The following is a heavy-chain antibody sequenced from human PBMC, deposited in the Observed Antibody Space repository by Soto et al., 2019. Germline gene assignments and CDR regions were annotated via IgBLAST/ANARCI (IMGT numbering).Heavy chain of an antibody. V-gene: IGHV4-59*01. CDR2: VYYSGTT. CDR3: ARAPRDAIPEY. Sequence: SETLSLTCTVSNGSINNYYWTCIRQSPGKGLEWIGFVYYSGTTNYNPSLKSRVTSSLHTSKSQFSLRLSSVTAAGTAVYYCARAPRDAIPEYWGQGTMVTVSS. D-gene: IGHD2-2*01. CDR1: NGSINNYY. J-gene: IGHJ4*02.